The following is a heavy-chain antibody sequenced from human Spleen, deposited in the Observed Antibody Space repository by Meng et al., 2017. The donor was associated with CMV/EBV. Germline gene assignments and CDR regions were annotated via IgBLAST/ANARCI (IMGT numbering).Heavy chain of an antibody. D-gene: IGHD3-3*01. CDR2: ISSSGSTI. CDR3: ARDLEITVFGVVQSNNYGMDV. J-gene: IGHJ6*02. CDR1: GFTFSSYE. Sequence: GGSLRLSCAASGFTFSSYEMNWVRQAPGKGLEWVSYISSSGSTIYYADSVKGRFTISRDNAKNSLYLQMNSLRAEDTAVYYCARDLEITVFGVVQSNNYGMDVWGQGTTVTVSS. V-gene: IGHV3-48*03.